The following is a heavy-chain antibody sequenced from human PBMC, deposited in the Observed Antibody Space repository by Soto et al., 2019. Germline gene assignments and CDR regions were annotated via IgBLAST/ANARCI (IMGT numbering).Heavy chain of an antibody. CDR2: IWYDGSNK. D-gene: IGHD1-1*01. Sequence: GGSLRLSCAASGFTFSSYGMHWVRQAPGKGLEWVAVIWYDGSNKYYADSVKGRFTISRDNAKNTLYLQMNSLRAEDTAVYYCARDQLERLHYYYGMDVWGQGTTVTVSS. CDR3: ARDQLERLHYYYGMDV. J-gene: IGHJ6*02. V-gene: IGHV3-33*01. CDR1: GFTFSSYG.